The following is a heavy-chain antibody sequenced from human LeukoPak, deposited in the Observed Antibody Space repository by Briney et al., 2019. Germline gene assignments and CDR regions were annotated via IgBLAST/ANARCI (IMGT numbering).Heavy chain of an antibody. CDR3: ASLRDGDYGAIYGMDV. V-gene: IGHV1-69*06. CDR2: IIPIFGTT. J-gene: IGHJ6*04. CDR1: GGTFSSYA. D-gene: IGHD4-17*01. Sequence: SVKVSCKASGGTFSSYAISWVRQAPGQGLEWMGGIIPIFGTTNYAQKFQGSVTITADKSTSTAYMELSSLRSEDTAVYYCASLRDGDYGAIYGMDVWGKGTTVTVSS.